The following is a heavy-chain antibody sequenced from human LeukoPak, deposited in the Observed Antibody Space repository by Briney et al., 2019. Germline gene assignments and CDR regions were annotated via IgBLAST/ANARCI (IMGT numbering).Heavy chain of an antibody. V-gene: IGHV1-18*04. CDR2: ISAYNGNT. Sequence: ASVKVSCKASGYTFTSYGISWVRQAPGQGLEWMGWISAYNGNTNYAQKLQGRVTMTTDTSTSTAYMGLRSLRSDDTAVYYCAREGSGYCSSTSCYELDYWGQGTLVTVSS. D-gene: IGHD2-2*01. CDR1: GYTFTSYG. J-gene: IGHJ4*02. CDR3: AREGSGYCSSTSCYELDY.